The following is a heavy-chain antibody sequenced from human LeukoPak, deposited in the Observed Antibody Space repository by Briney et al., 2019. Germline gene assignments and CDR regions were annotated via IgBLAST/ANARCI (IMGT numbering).Heavy chain of an antibody. CDR3: ASGDQLLVPDY. D-gene: IGHD2-2*01. V-gene: IGHV4-38-2*01. CDR1: GYSISSGYY. CDR2: IYNSGST. Sequence: PSETLSLTCAVSGYSISSGYYWGWIRQSPGKGLEWIGTIYNSGSTYYNPSLKSRVTISVDTSKNQFSLNLSSVTAADTAVYYCASGDQLLVPDYWGQGTLVTVSS. J-gene: IGHJ4*02.